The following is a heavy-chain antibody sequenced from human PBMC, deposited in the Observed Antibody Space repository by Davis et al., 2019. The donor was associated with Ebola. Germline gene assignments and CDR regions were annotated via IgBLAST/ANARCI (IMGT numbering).Heavy chain of an antibody. D-gene: IGHD3-3*01. CDR1: GGTFSSYA. CDR2: ISAYNGNT. J-gene: IGHJ6*02. CDR3: ARDPYYDFWSGYSHRYYYYGMDV. Sequence: ASVKVSCKASGGTFSSYAISWVRQAPGQGLEWMGWISAYNGNTNYAQKLQGRVTMTTDTSTSTAYMELRSLRSDDTAVYYCARDPYYDFWSGYSHRYYYYGMDVWGQGTTVTVSS. V-gene: IGHV1-18*01.